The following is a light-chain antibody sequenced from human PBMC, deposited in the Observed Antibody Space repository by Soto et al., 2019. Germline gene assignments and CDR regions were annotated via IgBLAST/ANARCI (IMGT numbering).Light chain of an antibody. CDR2: EVS. CDR1: SSDVGGYNY. Sequence: QSVLTQPPSASGSFGQSVTISCTGTSSDVGGYNYVSWYQQYPGKAPKLMIYEVSERPSGVPDRFSGSKSGNTASLTVSGFQADDEADYYCSSYSGTNYHYVFGTGTKVTVL. J-gene: IGLJ1*01. V-gene: IGLV2-8*01. CDR3: SSYSGTNYHYV.